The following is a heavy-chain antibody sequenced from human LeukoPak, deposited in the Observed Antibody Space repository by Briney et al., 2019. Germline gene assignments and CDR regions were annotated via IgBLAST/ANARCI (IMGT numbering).Heavy chain of an antibody. Sequence: GGSLRLSCVASGFTFSNAWMSWVRQAPGKGLEWVGRIKSKIDGGTTDYAAPVKGRFTISRDDSKSIAYLQMSSLKTEDTAVYYCTSPLWFGELFSDYWGQGTLVTVPS. CDR2: IKSKIDGGTT. V-gene: IGHV3-15*01. J-gene: IGHJ4*02. CDR1: GFTFSNAW. D-gene: IGHD3-10*01. CDR3: TSPLWFGELFSDY.